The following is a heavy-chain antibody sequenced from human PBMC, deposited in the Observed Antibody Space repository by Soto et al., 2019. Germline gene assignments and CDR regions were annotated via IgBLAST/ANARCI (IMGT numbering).Heavy chain of an antibody. CDR1: GFMFSSYG. J-gene: IGHJ4*02. CDR2: IHPSGGST. D-gene: IGHD3-9*01. CDR3: AKDPSTGTPDC. V-gene: IGHV3-23*01. Sequence: SGGSLRLSCAAAGFMFSSYGMSWVRQAPGKGLQWVATIHPSGGSTHYAESVRGRFTISRDNSRDTLYLQMNSLRAEDTAVYYCAKDPSTGTPDCWGQGALVTVSS.